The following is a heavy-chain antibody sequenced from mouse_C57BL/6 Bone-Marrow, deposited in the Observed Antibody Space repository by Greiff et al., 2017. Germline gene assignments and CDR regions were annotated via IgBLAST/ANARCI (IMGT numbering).Heavy chain of an antibody. CDR1: GYTFTSYW. CDR2: IDPSDSET. J-gene: IGHJ4*01. D-gene: IGHD2-4*01. CDR3: ARGGLRRGYYYAMDY. Sequence: VQLQQPGAELVRPGSSVKLSCKASGYTFTSYWMHWVKQRPIQGLEWIGNIDPSDSETHYNQKFKDKATLTVDKSSSTAYMQLSSLTSEGSAVYYCARGGLRRGYYYAMDYWGQGTSVTVSS. V-gene: IGHV1-52*01.